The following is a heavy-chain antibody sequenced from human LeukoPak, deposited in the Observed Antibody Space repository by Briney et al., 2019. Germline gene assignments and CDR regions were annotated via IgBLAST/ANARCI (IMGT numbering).Heavy chain of an antibody. J-gene: IGHJ4*02. CDR2: ISYDGSNK. CDR3: AKDISRWLQSCFDY. D-gene: IGHD5-24*01. CDR1: GFTFRSYG. V-gene: IGHV3-30*18. Sequence: GGSLRLSCAASGFTFRSYGMHWVRQAPGKGLEWVAVISYDGSNKYYADSVKGRFTISRDNSKNTLYLQMNSLRAEDTAVYYCAKDISRWLQSCFDYWGQGTLVTVSS.